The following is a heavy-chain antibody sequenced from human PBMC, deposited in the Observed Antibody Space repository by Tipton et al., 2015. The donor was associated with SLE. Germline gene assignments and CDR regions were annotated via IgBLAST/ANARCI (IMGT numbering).Heavy chain of an antibody. V-gene: IGHV4-59*01. CDR3: ASGRAVAGGDYFDY. J-gene: IGHJ4*02. CDR1: GGSISSYY. Sequence: VSGGSISSYYWSWIRQPPGKGLEWIGYIYYSGSTNYNPSLKSRVTISVDTSKNQFSLKLSSVTAADTAVYYCASGRAVAGGDYFDYWGQGTLVTVSS. D-gene: IGHD6-19*01. CDR2: IYYSGST.